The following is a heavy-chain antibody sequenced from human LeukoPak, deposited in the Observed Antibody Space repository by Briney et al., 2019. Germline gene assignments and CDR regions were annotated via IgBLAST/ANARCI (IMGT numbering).Heavy chain of an antibody. CDR3: ASLRAVSTTDRDF. CDR2: IYNTGTS. V-gene: IGHV4-39*07. D-gene: IGHD5/OR15-5a*01. Sequence: AETLSLTCAVSGVSMTSRNYYWGWIRQPQGEGLEFIGMIYNTGTSYYNPSLESRVSISTDTSRSQFSLSLSAVTAADSAVYYCASLRAVSTTDRDFWGQGTLVTVSS. J-gene: IGHJ4*02. CDR1: GVSMTSRNYY.